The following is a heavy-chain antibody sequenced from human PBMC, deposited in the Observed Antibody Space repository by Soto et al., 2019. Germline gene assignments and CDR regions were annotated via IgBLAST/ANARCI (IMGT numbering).Heavy chain of an antibody. D-gene: IGHD3-22*01. CDR2: IYYSGST. CDR1: GGSSSSGGYY. Sequence: SETLSVTCTVSGGSSSSGGYYWSWIGHHPGKGLEWIGYIYYSGSTYYNPSLKSRVTISVDTSKNQFSLKLSSVTAADTAVYYCARIVDSSGHMLIDYWGQGTLVTVSS. J-gene: IGHJ4*02. V-gene: IGHV4-31*02. CDR3: ARIVDSSGHMLIDY.